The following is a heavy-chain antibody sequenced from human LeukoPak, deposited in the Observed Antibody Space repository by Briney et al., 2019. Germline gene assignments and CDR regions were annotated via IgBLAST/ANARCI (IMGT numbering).Heavy chain of an antibody. J-gene: IGHJ4*02. D-gene: IGHD3-22*01. CDR1: GGSISSYY. CDR3: ARCYDSSGLLDY. Sequence: SETLSLTCTVSGGSISSYYWSWIRQPPGKGLEWIGSIYYSGSTYYNPSLKSRVTISVDTSKNQFSLKLSSVTAADTAVYYCARCYDSSGLLDYWGQGTLVTVSS. CDR2: IYYSGST. V-gene: IGHV4-59*05.